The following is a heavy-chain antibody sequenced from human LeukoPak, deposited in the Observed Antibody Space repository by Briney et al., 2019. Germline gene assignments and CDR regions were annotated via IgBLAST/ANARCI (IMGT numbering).Heavy chain of an antibody. CDR3: GKDPLYYDSSGYFDY. CDR1: GFTFSSYG. V-gene: IGHV3-30*18. J-gene: IGHJ4*02. D-gene: IGHD3-22*01. Sequence: PGRSLRLSCAASGFTFSSYGMHWVRQAPGKGLEWVAVISYDGSNKYYADSVKGRFTISRDNSKNTLYLQMNSLRAEDTAVYYCGKDPLYYDSSGYFDYGGQGPRVTVSS. CDR2: ISYDGSNK.